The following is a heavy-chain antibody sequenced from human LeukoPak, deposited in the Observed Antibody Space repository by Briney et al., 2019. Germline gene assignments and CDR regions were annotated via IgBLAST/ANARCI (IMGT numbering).Heavy chain of an antibody. CDR1: GFSFSSYA. Sequence: GGSLRLSCAASGFSFSSYAMSWVRQAPGKGLEWVSAISGSGGSTYYADSVKGRFTISRDNSKNTLYLQMNSLRAEDTAVYYCAKRSGIYYYFDYWGQGTLVTVSS. D-gene: IGHD1-26*01. V-gene: IGHV3-23*01. CDR3: AKRSGIYYYFDY. CDR2: ISGSGGST. J-gene: IGHJ4*02.